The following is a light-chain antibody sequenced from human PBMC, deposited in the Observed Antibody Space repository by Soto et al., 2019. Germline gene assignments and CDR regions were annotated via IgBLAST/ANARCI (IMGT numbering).Light chain of an antibody. CDR2: GAS. CDR1: QSVTANY. J-gene: IGKJ1*01. Sequence: EIVLTQSPGTLSLSPGERATLSCRASQSVTANYLAWYQQKPGQAPRLLIYGASSRATGIPDRSSGSGSGTDFTLTISRLEPEDFAVFYCQQYGSSPETFGQGTKVEIK. CDR3: QQYGSSPET. V-gene: IGKV3-20*01.